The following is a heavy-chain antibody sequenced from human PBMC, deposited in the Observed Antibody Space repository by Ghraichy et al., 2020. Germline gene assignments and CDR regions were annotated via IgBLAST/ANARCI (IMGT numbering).Heavy chain of an antibody. J-gene: IGHJ4*02. Sequence: GESLNISCAASGFTFSNYAMNWVRQAPGKGLEWVSYITGSGSTTFYADSVKGRFAISRDNAKNSLYLQMNSLRAEDMALYYCTRVYTGYDLHWGQGTLVTVSS. CDR2: ITGSGSTT. D-gene: IGHD5-12*01. V-gene: IGHV3-48*03. CDR3: TRVYTGYDLH. CDR1: GFTFSNYA.